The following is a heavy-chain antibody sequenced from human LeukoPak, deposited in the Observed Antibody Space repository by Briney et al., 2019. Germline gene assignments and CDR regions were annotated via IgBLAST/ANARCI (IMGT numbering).Heavy chain of an antibody. J-gene: IGHJ5*02. Sequence: PSGTLSLTCTVSGGSISSGGYYWSWIRQHPGKGLEWIGYIYYSGSTYYNPSLKSRVTISVDTSKNQFSLKLSSVTAADTAVYYCARQLKWDNWFDPWGQGTLVTVSS. CDR2: IYYSGST. V-gene: IGHV4-31*03. CDR1: GGSISSGGYY. CDR3: ARQLKWDNWFDP. D-gene: IGHD2-15*01.